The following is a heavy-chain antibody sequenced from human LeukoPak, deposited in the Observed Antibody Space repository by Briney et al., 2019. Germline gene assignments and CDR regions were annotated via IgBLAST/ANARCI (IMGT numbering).Heavy chain of an antibody. D-gene: IGHD2-15*01. J-gene: IGHJ5*02. V-gene: IGHV4-59*01. Sequence: SETLSLTCTVSGGSISSYYWSWIRQPPGKGLEWIGYIYYSGSTNYNPSLKSRVTISVDTSKNQFSLKLSSVTAADTAVYYCARVRVSGRNWFDPWGQGTLVTVSS. CDR3: ARVRVSGRNWFDP. CDR2: IYYSGST. CDR1: GGSISSYY.